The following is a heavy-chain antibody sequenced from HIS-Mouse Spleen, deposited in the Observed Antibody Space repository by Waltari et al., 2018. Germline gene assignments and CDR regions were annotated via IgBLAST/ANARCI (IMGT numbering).Heavy chain of an antibody. J-gene: IGHJ2*01. CDR1: GGSISSSSYY. D-gene: IGHD6-13*01. CDR3: AREIPYSSSWYDWYFDL. Sequence: QLQLQESGPGLVKPSETLSLTCTVSGGSISSSSYYWGWIRQPPGKGLEWIGSIYYSASTYYNLALKSRVTISVDTSKNQFSLKLSSVTAADTAVYYCAREIPYSSSWYDWYFDLWGRGTLVTVSS. CDR2: IYYSAST. V-gene: IGHV4-39*07.